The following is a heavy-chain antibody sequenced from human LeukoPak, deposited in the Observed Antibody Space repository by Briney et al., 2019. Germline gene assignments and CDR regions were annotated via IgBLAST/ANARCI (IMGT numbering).Heavy chain of an antibody. J-gene: IGHJ6*03. D-gene: IGHD2-2*02. CDR1: GYTFTTYG. V-gene: IGHV1-18*01. CDR3: ARGRYCSSTSCYKVYYYYMDV. CDR2: ISAYNGNT. Sequence: ASVKVSCKASGYTFTTYGISWVRQAPGQGLEWMGWISAYNGNTNYAQKLQDRVTMTTDTSTITAYMELRSLRSDDTAVYYCARGRYCSSTSCYKVYYYYMDVWGKGTTVTVSS.